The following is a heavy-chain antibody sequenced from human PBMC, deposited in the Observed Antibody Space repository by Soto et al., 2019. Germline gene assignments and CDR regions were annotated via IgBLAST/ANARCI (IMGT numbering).Heavy chain of an antibody. CDR1: GGTFSSYA. D-gene: IGHD6-13*01. CDR2: IIPIFGTA. CDR3: ARDFQQLVLRGWFDP. V-gene: IGHV1-69*01. J-gene: IGHJ5*02. Sequence: QVQLVQSGAEVKKPGSSVKVSCKASGGTFSSYAISWVRQAPGQGLEWMGGIIPIFGTANYAQKFQGRVTITADESTSTAYMERSSLRSEDTAVYYWARDFQQLVLRGWFDPWGQGTLVTVSS.